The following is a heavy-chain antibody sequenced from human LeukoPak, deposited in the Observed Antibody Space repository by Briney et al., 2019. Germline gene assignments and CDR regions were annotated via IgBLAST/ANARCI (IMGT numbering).Heavy chain of an antibody. CDR2: ISGSGSDT. CDR3: AKVTTYSYGPFDY. V-gene: IGHV3-23*01. D-gene: IGHD5-18*01. J-gene: IGHJ4*02. CDR1: GFTFSSYA. Sequence: GGSLRLSCAASGFTFSSYAMSWVRQAPGKGLEWVSGISGSGSDTYYADSVKGRFTISRDNSKNTLYLQMNSLRAEDTAVYYCAKVTTYSYGPFDYWGQGTLVTVSS.